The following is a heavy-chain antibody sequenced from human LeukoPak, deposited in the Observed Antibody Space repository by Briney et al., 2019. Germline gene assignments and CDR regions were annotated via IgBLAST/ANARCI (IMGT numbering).Heavy chain of an antibody. CDR2: IYTSGST. Sequence: SETLSLTCTVSGGSISSYYWSWIRQPAGKGLEWIGRIYTSGSTNYNPSLKSRVTMSVDTSKNQFSLNLSSVTAADTAVYYCARDLTVAVAVTNWFDPWGQGTLVTVSS. CDR1: GGSISSYY. CDR3: ARDLTVAVAVTNWFDP. J-gene: IGHJ5*02. D-gene: IGHD6-19*01. V-gene: IGHV4-4*07.